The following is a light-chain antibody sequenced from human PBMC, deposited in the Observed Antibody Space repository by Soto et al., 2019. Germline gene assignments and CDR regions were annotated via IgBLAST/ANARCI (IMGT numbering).Light chain of an antibody. CDR3: SSYAGSNNLGV. CDR1: SSDVVGYNS. J-gene: IGLJ1*01. Sequence: QSVLTQPPSASASPGQSVTISCTGISSDVVGYNSVSWYQQHPGKAPKLMIYEVSKRPSGVPDRFSGSKSGNTASLTVSGLQAEDEADYYCSSYAGSNNLGVFGTGTKVTVL. CDR2: EVS. V-gene: IGLV2-8*01.